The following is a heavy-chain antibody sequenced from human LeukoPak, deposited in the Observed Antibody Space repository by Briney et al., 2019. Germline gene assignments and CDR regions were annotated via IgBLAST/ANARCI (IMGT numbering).Heavy chain of an antibody. Sequence: GGSLRLSCAASGFTVSSNYMSWVRQAPGKGLEWVANIKQDGSEKYYVDSVKGRFTISRDNAKNSVYLQMNSLRAEDTAVYYCARAIGGYCSGGSCYSLHYYYYYGMDVWGQGTTVTVSS. CDR2: IKQDGSEK. J-gene: IGHJ6*02. D-gene: IGHD2-15*01. CDR3: ARAIGGYCSGGSCYSLHYYYYYGMDV. CDR1: GFTVSSNY. V-gene: IGHV3-7*01.